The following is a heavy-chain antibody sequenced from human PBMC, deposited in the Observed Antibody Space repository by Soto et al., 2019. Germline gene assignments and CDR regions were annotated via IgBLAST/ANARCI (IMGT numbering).Heavy chain of an antibody. CDR2: ISGSGGST. CDR3: ATRGAQRAVRVY. CDR1: GFTFSSYA. J-gene: IGHJ4*02. D-gene: IGHD3-16*01. Sequence: EVQLLESGGGLVQPGGSLRLSCAASGFTFSSYAMSWVRQAPGKGLEWVSAISGSGGSTYYADSVKGRFTIARDNSKNTLYLQMNSRRAEDTAVYYCATRGAQRAVRVYWGQGTLVPVSS. V-gene: IGHV3-23*01.